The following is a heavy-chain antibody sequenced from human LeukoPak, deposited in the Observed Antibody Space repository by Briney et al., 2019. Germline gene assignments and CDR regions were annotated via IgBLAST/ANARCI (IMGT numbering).Heavy chain of an antibody. J-gene: IGHJ5*02. D-gene: IGHD1-26*01. Sequence: GGSLRLSCAASGFNFDDFGMGWVRHTPGKGLEWVSGVHWNGGTTGYADSVKGRFTISRDNAKNSLYLQMNSLRAEDTALYYCARNSGSYFSNWFDPWGQGTLVTVSS. V-gene: IGHV3-20*04. CDR1: GFNFDDFG. CDR3: ARNSGSYFSNWFDP. CDR2: VHWNGGTT.